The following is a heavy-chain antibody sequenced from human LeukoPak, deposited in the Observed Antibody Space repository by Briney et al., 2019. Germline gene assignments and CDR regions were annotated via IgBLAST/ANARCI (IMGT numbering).Heavy chain of an antibody. CDR3: ARDASWRRDGYNP. D-gene: IGHD5-24*01. V-gene: IGHV4-61*02. J-gene: IGHJ4*02. CDR1: GGSISSGSYY. CDR2: IYTSGST. Sequence: SQTLSLTCTVSGGSISSGSYYWSWIRQPAGKGLEWIGRIYTSGSTNYNPSLKSRVTISVDTSKNQFSLKLSSVTAADTAVYYCARDASWRRDGYNPWGQGTLVTVSS.